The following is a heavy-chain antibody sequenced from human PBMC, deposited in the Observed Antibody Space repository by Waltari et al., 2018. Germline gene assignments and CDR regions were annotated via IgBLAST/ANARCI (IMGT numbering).Heavy chain of an antibody. CDR3: ARLTEWNNPVHDAFDI. CDR2: IIPILGIA. D-gene: IGHD3-3*01. V-gene: IGHV1-69*04. Sequence: QVQLVQSGAEVKKPGSSVKVSCKASGGTFSSYAISWVRQAPGQGLEWMGGIIPILGIANNAQKFQGRVTITADESTSTAYMELSSLRSEDTAVYYCARLTEWNNPVHDAFDIWGQGTMVTVSS. J-gene: IGHJ3*02. CDR1: GGTFSSYA.